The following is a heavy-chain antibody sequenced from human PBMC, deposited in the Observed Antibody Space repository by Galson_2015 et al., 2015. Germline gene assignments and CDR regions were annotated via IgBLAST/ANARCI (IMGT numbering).Heavy chain of an antibody. Sequence: SLRLCCAASGFTFSNYAMNWVRQAPGKGLEWVSALSGSGGSTYSADSVKGRFTISRDNSKNTLYLQMNSLRAEDTAVYFCARGPTYYDILTGYSGDAFEIWGQGTRVTVSS. CDR1: GFTFSNYA. CDR3: ARGPTYYDILTGYSGDAFEI. D-gene: IGHD3-9*01. V-gene: IGHV3-23*01. J-gene: IGHJ3*02. CDR2: LSGSGGST.